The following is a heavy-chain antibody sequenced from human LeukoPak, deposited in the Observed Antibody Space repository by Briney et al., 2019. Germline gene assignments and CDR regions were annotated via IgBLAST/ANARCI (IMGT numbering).Heavy chain of an antibody. J-gene: IGHJ4*02. V-gene: IGHV3-7*03. D-gene: IGHD6-19*01. Sequence: GGSLRLSCAASGFTFSSHWMSWVRQAPGKGLEWVANIKQDGSEKYYVDSVKGRFTISRDNAKNSLYLQMNSLRAEDTAVYYCARAVSEAEDYWGQGTLVSVSS. CDR2: IKQDGSEK. CDR1: GFTFSSHW. CDR3: ARAVSEAEDY.